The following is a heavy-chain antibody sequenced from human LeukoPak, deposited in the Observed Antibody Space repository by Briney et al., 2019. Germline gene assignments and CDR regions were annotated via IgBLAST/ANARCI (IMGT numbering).Heavy chain of an antibody. CDR2: MYHSGTT. Sequence: PSETLSLTCTVSGYSISSGYYWGWIRQPPGKGLEWIGTMYHSGTTYYNPSLKSRVTISEDTSKNQFSLKLSSVTAADTAVYYCARISAGYSSSRTVFNWFDPWGQGTLVTVSS. CDR1: GYSISSGYY. D-gene: IGHD6-13*01. V-gene: IGHV4-38-2*02. CDR3: ARISAGYSSSRTVFNWFDP. J-gene: IGHJ5*02.